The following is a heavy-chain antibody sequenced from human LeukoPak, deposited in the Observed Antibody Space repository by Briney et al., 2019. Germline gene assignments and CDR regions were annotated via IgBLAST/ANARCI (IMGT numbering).Heavy chain of an antibody. D-gene: IGHD6-6*01. J-gene: IGHJ5*02. Sequence: SETLSLTCTVSGGSISSGDYYWSWFRQPPGKGLEWIGYIYYSGSTYYNPSPKSRIIISVDTSKNQFSLKLSSVTAADTAVYYCARAGKGSIAVPFDPWGQGTLVTVSS. V-gene: IGHV4-30-4*08. CDR1: GGSISSGDYY. CDR3: ARAGKGSIAVPFDP. CDR2: IYYSGST.